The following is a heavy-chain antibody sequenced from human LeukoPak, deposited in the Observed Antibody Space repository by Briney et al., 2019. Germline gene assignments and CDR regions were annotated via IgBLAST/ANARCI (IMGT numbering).Heavy chain of an antibody. CDR1: GFTFSSYA. J-gene: IGHJ6*03. CDR3: GKGAHSIQPPTYYYYYYYMDV. Sequence: GGSLRLSCAASGFTFSSYAMSWVRQAPGKGLEWVSGISGSGGSTYYADSVKGRFTISRDNSKNTLYLQMNSLRAEDTAVYYCGKGAHSIQPPTYYYYYYYMDVWGKGTTVTVSS. V-gene: IGHV3-23*01. CDR2: ISGSGGST. D-gene: IGHD3-3*02.